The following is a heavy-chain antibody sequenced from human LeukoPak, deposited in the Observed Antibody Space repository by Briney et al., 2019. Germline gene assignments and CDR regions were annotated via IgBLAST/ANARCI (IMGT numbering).Heavy chain of an antibody. CDR2: INPNSGGT. Sequence: ASVKVPCKASGYTFTGYYMHWVRQAPGQGLEWMGWINPNSGGTNYAQKLQGRVTMTTDTSTSTAYMELRSLRSDDTAVYYCARDSGPYDFWSGYWPNWFDPWGQGTLVTVSS. CDR3: ARDSGPYDFWSGYWPNWFDP. J-gene: IGHJ5*02. V-gene: IGHV1-2*02. D-gene: IGHD3-3*01. CDR1: GYTFTGYY.